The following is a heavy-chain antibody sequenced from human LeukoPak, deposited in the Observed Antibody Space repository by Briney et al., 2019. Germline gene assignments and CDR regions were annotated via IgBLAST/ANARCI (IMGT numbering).Heavy chain of an antibody. V-gene: IGHV3-9*01. Sequence: GGSLRLSCAASGFTFDDYAMHWVRQAPGKGLEWVSGISWNSGSIGYADSVKGRFTISRDNAKNSLYLQMNGLRAEDTALYYCAKGRFLTREDWFDPWAREPWSPSP. D-gene: IGHD3-3*01. CDR3: AKGRFLTREDWFDP. CDR1: GFTFDDYA. CDR2: ISWNSGSI. J-gene: IGHJ5*02.